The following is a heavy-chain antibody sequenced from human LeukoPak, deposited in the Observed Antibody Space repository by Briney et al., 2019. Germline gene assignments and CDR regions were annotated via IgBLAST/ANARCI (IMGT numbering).Heavy chain of an antibody. CDR2: IYYSGST. CDR1: GGSINSGGYY. CDR3: AREAPSPYYDSSGYFDY. D-gene: IGHD3-22*01. V-gene: IGHV4-31*03. J-gene: IGHJ4*02. Sequence: SETLSLTCTVSGGSINSGGYYWSWIRQHPGKGLEWIGYIYYSGSTHYNPSLKSRVTMSVDTSKNQFSLKLSSVTAADTAVYYCAREAPSPYYDSSGYFDYWGQGTLVTVSS.